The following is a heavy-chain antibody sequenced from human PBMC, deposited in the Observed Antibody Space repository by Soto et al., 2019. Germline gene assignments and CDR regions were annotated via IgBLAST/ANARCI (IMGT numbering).Heavy chain of an antibody. CDR1: GFTFSSYA. D-gene: IGHD3-16*02. V-gene: IGHV3-30-3*01. Sequence: GGSLRLSCAASGFTFSSYAMHWVRQAPGKGLEWVAVISYDGSNKYYADSVKGRFTISRDNSKNTLYLQMNSLRAEDTAVYYCARGYTFGGVIVIWKEYFQHWGRGTLVTVSS. CDR2: ISYDGSNK. J-gene: IGHJ1*01. CDR3: ARGYTFGGVIVIWKEYFQH.